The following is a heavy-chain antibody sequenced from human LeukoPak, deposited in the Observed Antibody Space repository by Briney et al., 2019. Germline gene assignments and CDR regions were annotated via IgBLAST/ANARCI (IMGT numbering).Heavy chain of an antibody. CDR1: GFTFRTYA. CDR3: AKDTPGFGGDDFVH. V-gene: IGHV3-30*02. Sequence: GGSLRLSCAASGFTFRTYAMHWVRQAPGKGLEWVSFIRSDGNDKFYADSVKGRFTISRDNSEDTLYLQMNSLRTEDTAVYYCAKDTPGFGGDDFVHWGQGTLVTVSS. D-gene: IGHD3-10*01. CDR2: IRSDGNDK. J-gene: IGHJ4*02.